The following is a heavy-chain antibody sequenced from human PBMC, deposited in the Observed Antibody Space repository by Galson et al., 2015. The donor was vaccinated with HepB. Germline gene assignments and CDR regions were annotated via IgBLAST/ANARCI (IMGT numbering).Heavy chain of an antibody. CDR3: ASLHTHPRITMVRGVIPPWYFDL. D-gene: IGHD3-10*01. J-gene: IGHJ2*01. Sequence: SLRLSCAASGFTFSSYWMHWVRQAPGKGLVWVSRINSDGSSTSYADSVKGRFTISRDNAKNTLYLQMNSLRAEDTAVYYCASLHTHPRITMVRGVIPPWYFDLWGRGTLVTVSS. CDR1: GFTFSSYW. CDR2: INSDGSST. V-gene: IGHV3-74*01.